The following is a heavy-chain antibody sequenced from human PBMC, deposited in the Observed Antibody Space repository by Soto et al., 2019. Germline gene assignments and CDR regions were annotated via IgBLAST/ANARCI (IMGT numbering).Heavy chain of an antibody. D-gene: IGHD3-3*01. V-gene: IGHV4-39*01. Sequence: QLQLQESGPGLVKPSETLSLICTVSGGSISSNSHYWGWIRQPPGKGLEWIGSIYSSGSTHYNPSLKSRVTISVDTSKNQFSLKLSSVTAADTAVYYCARHSLFGVVIMWSFDYWGQGTLVTVSS. J-gene: IGHJ4*02. CDR1: GGSISSNSHY. CDR2: IYSSGST. CDR3: ARHSLFGVVIMWSFDY.